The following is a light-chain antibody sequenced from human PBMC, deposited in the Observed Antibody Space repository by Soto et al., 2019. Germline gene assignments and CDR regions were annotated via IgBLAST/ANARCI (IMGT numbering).Light chain of an antibody. Sequence: QSALTQPASVSGSPGQSITISCTGTSSDVGGYNYVSWYQQHPGKAPKFMIYDVSNRPSGVSNRFSGSKSDNTASLTISGLQGEDEADYYCSSYTSSSTLVFGGGTKLTVL. CDR2: DVS. V-gene: IGLV2-14*01. J-gene: IGLJ2*01. CDR3: SSYTSSSTLV. CDR1: SSDVGGYNY.